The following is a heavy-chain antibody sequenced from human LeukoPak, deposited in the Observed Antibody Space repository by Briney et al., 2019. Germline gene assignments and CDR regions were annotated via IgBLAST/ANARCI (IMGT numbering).Heavy chain of an antibody. CDR3: ARESFSYTGWFDP. CDR1: GGSISSYY. V-gene: IGHV4-4*07. D-gene: IGHD3-16*02. J-gene: IGHJ5*02. Sequence: SETLSLTCTVSGGSISSYYWNWIRQPAGKGLEWIGRIYTSGSTKYNPSLKSRVTMSVDTPKNQFSLKLSSVTAADTAVYYCARESFSYTGWFDPWSQGTLVTVSS. CDR2: IYTSGST.